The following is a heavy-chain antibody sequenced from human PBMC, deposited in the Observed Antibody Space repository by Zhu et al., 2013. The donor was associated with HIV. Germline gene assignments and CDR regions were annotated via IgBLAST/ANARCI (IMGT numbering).Heavy chain of an antibody. CDR2: INPNSGGT. J-gene: IGHJ4*02. Sequence: VQLVQSGAEVKKPGASVKVSCKASGYTFTGYYMHWVRQAPGQGLEWMGWINPNSGGTNYAQKFQGWVTMTRDTSTSTVYVELSSLTSDDTAVYYCGREGLEGAATGRRVTYWGQGSLVSVSS. CDR1: GYTFTGYY. D-gene: IGHD3-9*01. V-gene: IGHV1-2*04. CDR3: GREGLEGAATGRRVTY.